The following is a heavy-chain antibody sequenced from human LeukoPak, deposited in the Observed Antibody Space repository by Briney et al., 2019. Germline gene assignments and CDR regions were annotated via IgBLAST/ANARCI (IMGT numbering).Heavy chain of an antibody. D-gene: IGHD1-26*01. CDR2: ISYDGSNK. CDR1: GFTFSSYG. J-gene: IGHJ3*02. CDR3: ARDSIVGATEYAFDI. Sequence: GRSLRLSCAASGFTFSSYGMHWVRQAPGKGLEWVAVISYDGSNKYYADSVKGRFTISRDNSKNTLYLQMNSLRAEDTAVYYCARDSIVGATEYAFDIWGQGTMVTVSS. V-gene: IGHV3-30*19.